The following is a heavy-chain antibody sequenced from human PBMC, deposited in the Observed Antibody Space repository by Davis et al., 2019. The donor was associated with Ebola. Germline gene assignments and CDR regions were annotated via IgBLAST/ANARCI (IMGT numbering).Heavy chain of an antibody. CDR1: GFTFSSYS. CDR2: SSGSGGST. J-gene: IGHJ4*02. V-gene: IGHV3-23*01. D-gene: IGHD4/OR15-4a*01. CDR3: ARDNDYNFDY. Sequence: GESLKISCAASGFTFSSYSMNWVRQAPGKGLELVSASSGSGGSTYYADSVKGRFTFSRDNSKNTLYLQMNSLRAEDTAVYYCARDNDYNFDYWGQGTLATVSS.